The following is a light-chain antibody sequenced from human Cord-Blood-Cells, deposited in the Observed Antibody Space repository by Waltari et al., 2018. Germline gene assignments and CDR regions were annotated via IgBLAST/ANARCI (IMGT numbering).Light chain of an antibody. V-gene: IGKV1-5*01. CDR1: QSISSW. J-gene: IGKJ1*01. CDR3: QQYNSYST. Sequence: DIQMTQSPSTLYASVVDRVTITCRASQSISSWLAWYQQKPGKAPKLLIYDASSLESGVPSRFSGSGSGTEFILTISSLQPDDFATYYCQQYNSYSTFGQGTKVEIK. CDR2: DAS.